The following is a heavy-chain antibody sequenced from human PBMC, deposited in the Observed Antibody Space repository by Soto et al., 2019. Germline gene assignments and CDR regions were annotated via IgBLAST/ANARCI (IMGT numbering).Heavy chain of an antibody. CDR1: GGSFSGYY. Sequence: LSLTCAVYGGSFSGYYWSWIRQPPGKGLEWIGEINHSGSTNYNPSLKSRVTISVDTSKNQFSLKLSSVTAADTAVYYCARGRVTVVVVAATRGHYYYGMDVWGQGTTVTVSS. J-gene: IGHJ6*02. CDR2: INHSGST. V-gene: IGHV4-34*01. D-gene: IGHD2-15*01. CDR3: ARGRVTVVVVAATRGHYYYGMDV.